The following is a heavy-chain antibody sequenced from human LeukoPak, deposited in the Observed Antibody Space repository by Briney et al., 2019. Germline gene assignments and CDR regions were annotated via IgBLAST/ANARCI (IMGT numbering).Heavy chain of an antibody. D-gene: IGHD1-26*01. CDR2: ISSDGSGK. J-gene: IGHJ4*02. CDR3: GRVRPGDADY. V-gene: IGHV3-7*01. Sequence: GSLRLSCAASGFTFSTYWMTWVRQAPGKGLEWVASISSDGSGKYYMDSVKGRFTISRDNAKNSLFLQMNSLRAEDTAVHYCGRVRPGDADYWGQGTLVTVSS. CDR1: GFTFSTYW.